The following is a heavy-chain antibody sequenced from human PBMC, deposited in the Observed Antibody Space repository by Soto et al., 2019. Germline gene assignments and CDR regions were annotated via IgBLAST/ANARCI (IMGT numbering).Heavy chain of an antibody. CDR3: AREASIAARPNAFDI. J-gene: IGHJ3*02. CDR2: IWYDGSNK. Sequence: ESGGGVVQPGRSLRLSCAASGFTFSSYGMHWVRQAPGKGLEWVAVIWYDGSNKYYADSVKGRFTISRDNSKNTLYLQMNSLRAEDTAVYYCAREASIAARPNAFDIWGQGTMVTVSS. D-gene: IGHD6-6*01. CDR1: GFTFSSYG. V-gene: IGHV3-33*01.